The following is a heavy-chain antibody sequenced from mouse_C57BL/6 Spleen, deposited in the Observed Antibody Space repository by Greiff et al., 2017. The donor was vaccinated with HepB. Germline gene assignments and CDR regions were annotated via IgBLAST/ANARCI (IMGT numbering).Heavy chain of an antibody. V-gene: IGHV1-55*01. D-gene: IGHD1-1*01. CDR3: ARADYGSSYEGAWFAY. J-gene: IGHJ3*01. Sequence: VQLQQPGAELVKPGASVKMSCKASGYTFTSYWITWVKQRPGQGLEWIGDIYPGSGSTNYNEKFKSKATLTVDTSSSTAYMQLSSLTSEDSAVYYCARADYGSSYEGAWFAYWGQGTLVTGSA. CDR2: IYPGSGST. CDR1: GYTFTSYW.